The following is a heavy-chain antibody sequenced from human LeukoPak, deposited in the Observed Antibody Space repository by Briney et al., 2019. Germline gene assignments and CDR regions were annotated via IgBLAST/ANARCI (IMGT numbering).Heavy chain of an antibody. CDR1: GYTFTSYG. D-gene: IGHD3-10*01. J-gene: IGHJ4*02. CDR2: ISAYNGNT. V-gene: IGHV1-18*01. Sequence: RASVKVSCKASGYTFTSYGISWVRQAPGQGLEWMGWISAYNGNTNYAQKLQGRVTMTTDTSTSTAYMELRSLRSDDTAVYYCARDEYYFGSGSYFYFDYWGQGTLVTVSS. CDR3: ARDEYYFGSGSYFYFDY.